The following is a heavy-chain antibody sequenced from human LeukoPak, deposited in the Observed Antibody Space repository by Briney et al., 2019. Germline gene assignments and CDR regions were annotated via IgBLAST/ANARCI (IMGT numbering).Heavy chain of an antibody. CDR1: GGSISSGGYY. D-gene: IGHD3-10*01. J-gene: IGHJ6*03. CDR3: ASGIRFGELVHYYYYMDV. V-gene: IGHV4-61*08. Sequence: SETLSLTCTVSGGSISSGGYYWSWIRQHPGKELEWIVYIYYSGSTNYNPSLKSRVTISVDTSKNQFSLKLSSVTAADTAVYYCASGIRFGELVHYYYYMDVWGKGTTVTVSS. CDR2: IYYSGST.